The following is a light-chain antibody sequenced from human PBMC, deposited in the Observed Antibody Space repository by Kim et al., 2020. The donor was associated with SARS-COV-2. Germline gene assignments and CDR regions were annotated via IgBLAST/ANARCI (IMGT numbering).Light chain of an antibody. V-gene: IGKV3-20*01. J-gene: IGKJ5*01. CDR3: QQYGSSPVT. CDR1: QSVTSGY. Sequence: SPGERATLSCRASQSVTSGYMAWYQHRPGPAPRVLMYVASARATGIPDRFSGSGSGTDFTLTINRLEPEDFAVYYCQQYGSSPVTFGEGTRVEIK. CDR2: VAS.